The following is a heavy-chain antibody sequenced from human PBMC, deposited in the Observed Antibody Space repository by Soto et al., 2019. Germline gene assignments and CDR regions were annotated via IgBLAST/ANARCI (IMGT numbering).Heavy chain of an antibody. CDR1: GFTFSSYA. J-gene: IGHJ6*02. V-gene: IGHV3-23*01. D-gene: IGHD3-3*01. Sequence: GGSLRLSCAASGFTFSSYAMSWVRQAPGKGLEWVSAISNSGSSTYYADSVKGRFTISRDNSKNTLYLQMNSLRAEDTAVYYCAKGFWSLSPSGMDVWGQGTTVTVSS. CDR2: ISNSGSST. CDR3: AKGFWSLSPSGMDV.